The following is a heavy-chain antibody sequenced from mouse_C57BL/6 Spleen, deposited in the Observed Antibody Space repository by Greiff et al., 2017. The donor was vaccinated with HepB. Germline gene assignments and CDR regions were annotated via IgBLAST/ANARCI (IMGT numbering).Heavy chain of an antibody. D-gene: IGHD1-1*01. CDR1: GYTFTSYW. V-gene: IGHV1-53*01. CDR2: INPSNGGT. CDR3: ARSRYYYYGSSYGGFDY. J-gene: IGHJ2*01. Sequence: QVQLQQPGTELVKPGASVKLSCKASGYTFTSYWMHWVKQRPGQGLEWIGNINPSNGGTNYNEKFKSKATLTVDKSSSTAYMQLSSLTSEDSAVYSFARSRYYYYGSSYGGFDYWGQGTTLTVSS.